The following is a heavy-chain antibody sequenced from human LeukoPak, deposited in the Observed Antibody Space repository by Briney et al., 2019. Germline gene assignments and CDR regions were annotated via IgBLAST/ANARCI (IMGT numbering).Heavy chain of an antibody. CDR1: GFTFSSYG. Sequence: PGGTLRLSCAASGFTFSSYGMSWVRQAPGKGLEWVSAISGSGGSTYYADSVKGRFTISRDNSKNTLYLQMNSLRAEDTAVYYCPRVYYGSGSLYYYYYYMDVWGKGTTVTISS. V-gene: IGHV3-23*01. CDR2: ISGSGGST. D-gene: IGHD3-10*01. CDR3: PRVYYGSGSLYYYYYYMDV. J-gene: IGHJ6*03.